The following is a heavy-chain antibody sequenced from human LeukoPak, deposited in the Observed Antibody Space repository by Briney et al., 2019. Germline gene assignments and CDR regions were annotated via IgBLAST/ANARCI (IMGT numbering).Heavy chain of an antibody. D-gene: IGHD1-26*01. CDR1: GFTVSSNY. V-gene: IGHV3-53*01. CDR3: ARVGEGAAKD. CDR2: IYSGGST. J-gene: IGHJ4*02. Sequence: GGSLRLSCAASGFTVSSNYMSWVRQAPGKGLEWVSFIYSGGSTYYADSVKGRFTISSDNSRNTLYLQMNSLRVEDTAVYYCARVGEGAAKDWGQGTLVTVSS.